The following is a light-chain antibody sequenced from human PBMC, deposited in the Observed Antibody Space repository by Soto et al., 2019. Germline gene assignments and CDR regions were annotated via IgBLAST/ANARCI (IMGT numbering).Light chain of an antibody. CDR1: QSISSW. J-gene: IGKJ4*01. CDR2: DAS. V-gene: IGKV1-5*01. Sequence: QSPSTLSASVGDRVTITCRASQSISSWLAWYQQKPGKAPKLLIFDASSLESGTPSRFSGRRSGTQFTLTINGLQPDDFATYYCQQYDNYKPLTFGGGTKV. CDR3: QQYDNYKPLT.